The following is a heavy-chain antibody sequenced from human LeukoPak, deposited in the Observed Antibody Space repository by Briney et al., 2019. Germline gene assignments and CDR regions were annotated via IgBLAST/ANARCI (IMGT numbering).Heavy chain of an antibody. CDR1: GFTFSSYA. Sequence: GGSLRLSCAASGFTFSSYAMSWVRQAPGKGLEWVSSISSSSSYIYYADSVKGRFTISRDNAKNSLYLQMNSLRAEDTAVYYCARDHGRYCSPWGQGTLVTVSS. D-gene: IGHD2-15*01. V-gene: IGHV3-21*01. CDR2: ISSSSSYI. J-gene: IGHJ4*02. CDR3: ARDHGRYCSP.